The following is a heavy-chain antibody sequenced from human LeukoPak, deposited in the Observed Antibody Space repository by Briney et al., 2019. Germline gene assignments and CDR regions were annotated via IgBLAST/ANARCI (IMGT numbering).Heavy chain of an antibody. J-gene: IGHJ4*02. CDR2: IYYSGST. CDR3: ARSVAGDFDY. D-gene: IGHD6-19*01. V-gene: IGHV4-59*01. CDR1: GGSISSYY. Sequence: SETLSLTCTVSGGSISSYYWSWIRQPPGKGLEWIGYIYYSGSTNYNPSLKSRVTISVDTSKNQFSLKLSSVIAADTAVYYCARSVAGDFDYWGQGTLVTVSS.